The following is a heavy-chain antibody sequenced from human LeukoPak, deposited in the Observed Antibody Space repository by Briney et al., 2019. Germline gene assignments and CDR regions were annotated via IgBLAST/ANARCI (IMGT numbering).Heavy chain of an antibody. Sequence: SETLSLTCTVSGGSISSGDYYWSWIRQPPGKGLEWIGYIYYSGSTYYNPSLKSRVTISVDTSKNQFSLKLSSVTAADTAVYYCARDRDYYGMDVWGQGTTVTVSS. CDR3: ARDRDYYGMDV. D-gene: IGHD5-24*01. CDR1: GGSISSGDYY. CDR2: IYYSGST. V-gene: IGHV4-30-4*01. J-gene: IGHJ6*02.